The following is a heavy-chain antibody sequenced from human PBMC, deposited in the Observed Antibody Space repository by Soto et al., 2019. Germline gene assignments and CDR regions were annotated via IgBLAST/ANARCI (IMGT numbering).Heavy chain of an antibody. Sequence: PSETLSLTCTVSGGSVSSGSYYWSWIRQPPGKGLEWIGYIYSSGSTNYNPSLKSRVTISADTSKPQFSLKLSSVTAAAPAVYYCGRERHMSSGCSYYYGRDVGGQGPRVTVP. J-gene: IGHJ6*01. CDR1: GGSVSSGSYY. CDR3: GRERHMSSGCSYYYGRDV. CDR2: IYSSGST. D-gene: IGHD6-25*01. V-gene: IGHV4-61*01.